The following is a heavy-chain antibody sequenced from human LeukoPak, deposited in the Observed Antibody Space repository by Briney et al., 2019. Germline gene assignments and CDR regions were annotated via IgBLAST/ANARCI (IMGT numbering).Heavy chain of an antibody. D-gene: IGHD6-13*01. J-gene: IGHJ4*02. CDR2: ISGSCGIT. V-gene: IGHV3-23*01. CDR1: GFTFSSYA. CDR3: ATIPEYSSGWYEVNY. Sequence: GGALMLACSASGFTFSSYAMSWGPQAPGKVREGVSGISGSCGITYYAHALKGRFTSSRDNSRNTLYVEMNSPRAEDTAVYYCATIPEYSSGWYEVNYWGQGTLVTVSS.